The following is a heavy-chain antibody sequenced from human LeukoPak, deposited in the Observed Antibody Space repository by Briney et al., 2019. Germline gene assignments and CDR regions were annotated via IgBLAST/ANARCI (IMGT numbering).Heavy chain of an antibody. V-gene: IGHV4-61*01. CDR2: IYSSGST. J-gene: IGHJ4*02. CDR3: AGLALQEGGATQTYYLDY. D-gene: IGHD1-26*01. CDR1: GGSISSGSYY. Sequence: PSETLSLTCTVSGGSISSGSYYWSWIRQPPGKGLEWIGYIYSSGSTNYNPSPKSRVTISVDTSKIQFSLKLSSVTAADTAVYYLAGLALQEGGATQTYYLDYWGQGTLVTGSS.